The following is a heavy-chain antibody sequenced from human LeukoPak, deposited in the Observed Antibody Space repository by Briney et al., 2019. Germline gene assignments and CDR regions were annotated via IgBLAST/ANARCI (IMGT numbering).Heavy chain of an antibody. CDR3: ARYDSSSALDP. CDR2: INSDGSST. CDR1: GFTFDDYA. V-gene: IGHV3-74*01. D-gene: IGHD6-13*01. J-gene: IGHJ5*02. Sequence: PGRSLRLSCAASGFTFDDYAMHWVRQAPGKGLVWVSRINSDGSSTSYADSVKGRFTISRDSAKNTLYLQMNSLRAEDTAVYYCARYDSSSALDPWGQGTLVTVSS.